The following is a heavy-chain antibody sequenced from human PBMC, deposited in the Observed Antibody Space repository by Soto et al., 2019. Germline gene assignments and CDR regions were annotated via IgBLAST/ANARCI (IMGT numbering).Heavy chain of an antibody. CDR3: AKDRTIAVAGTWAFDI. V-gene: IGHV3-23*01. CDR2: ISGSATRT. J-gene: IGHJ3*02. D-gene: IGHD6-19*01. CDR1: GFTFSSYA. Sequence: EVQLLESGGVLVQPGGSLRLSCAASGFTFSSYAMNWVRQAPGKGLEWVSGISGSATRTYYADSVKGRFTISRDNAKNTLYLQMNSLRAEDTAVYYCAKDRTIAVAGTWAFDIRGRGTMVTVSS.